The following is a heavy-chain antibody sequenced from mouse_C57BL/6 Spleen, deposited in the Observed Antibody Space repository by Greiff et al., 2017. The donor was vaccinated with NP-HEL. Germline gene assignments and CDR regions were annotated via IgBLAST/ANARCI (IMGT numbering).Heavy chain of an antibody. CDR1: GFTFTDYY. CDR2: IRNKANGYTT. D-gene: IGHD1-1*01. Sequence: EVQGVESGGGLVQPGGSLSLSCAASGFTFTDYYMSWVRQPPGKALEWLGFIRNKANGYTTEYSASVKGRFTISRDNSQSILYLQMNALRAEDSATYYCARYMGSRDWYFDVWGTGTTVTVSS. V-gene: IGHV7-3*01. CDR3: ARYMGSRDWYFDV. J-gene: IGHJ1*03.